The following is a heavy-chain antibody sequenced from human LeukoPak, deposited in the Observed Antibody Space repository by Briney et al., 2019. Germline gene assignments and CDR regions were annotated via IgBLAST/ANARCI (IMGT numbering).Heavy chain of an antibody. D-gene: IGHD4-17*01. CDR3: ARGASGVYTVTTSWFDP. CDR2: INPNSGGT. Sequence: ASVKVSCKASGYTFTGYYMHWVRQAPGQGLEWMGWINPNSGGTNYAQKFQGRVTMTRDMSISTAYMELSRLRSDDTAVYYCARGASGVYTVTTSWFDPWSQGTLVTVSS. J-gene: IGHJ5*02. V-gene: IGHV1-2*02. CDR1: GYTFTGYY.